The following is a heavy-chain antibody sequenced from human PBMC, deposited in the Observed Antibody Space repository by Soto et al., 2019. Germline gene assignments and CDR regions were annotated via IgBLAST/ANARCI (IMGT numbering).Heavy chain of an antibody. V-gene: IGHV3-53*01. D-gene: IGHD5-18*01. CDR2: IYGGGST. J-gene: IGHJ4*02. CDR1: GFTVSSNY. Sequence: VGSLRLSCASSGFTVSSNYMSCVRQAPGKGLEWVSVIYGGGSTYYADSVKDRFTISRDNSKNTLYLQMNGLRAEDTAVYYCARGGYRRIHILFVFDSWGQGTLVNVSS. CDR3: ARGGYRRIHILFVFDS.